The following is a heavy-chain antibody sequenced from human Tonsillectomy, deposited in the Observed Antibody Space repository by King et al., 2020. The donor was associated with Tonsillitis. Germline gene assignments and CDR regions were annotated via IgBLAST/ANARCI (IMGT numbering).Heavy chain of an antibody. CDR2: IRQDGSEK. J-gene: IGHJ4*02. Sequence: VQLVPSGGGLVQPGGSLRLSCAASGFTFSTYWMSWVRQAPGQGLEWVANIRQDGSEKYYVDSVKGRFTISRDSAENSLYLQMNSLRAEDTAVYYCARGLGSNYGGGDYWGQGTLVTVSS. CDR3: ARGLGSNYGGGDY. D-gene: IGHD1-26*01. V-gene: IGHV3-7*03. CDR1: GFTFSTYW.